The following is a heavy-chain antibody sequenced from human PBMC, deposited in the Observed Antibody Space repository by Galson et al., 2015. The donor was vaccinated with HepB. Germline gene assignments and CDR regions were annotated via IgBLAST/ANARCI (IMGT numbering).Heavy chain of an antibody. J-gene: IGHJ6*03. Sequence: SCKVSGGTFNSYAISWVRLAPGQRLEWMGGVIPIFGATDYAQEFQGRVTITADDSPGTVYMQLSSLRSGDTAVYYCATDPGRRYYYYNMDVWGKGTTVTLSS. CDR3: ATDPGRRYYYYNMDV. CDR2: VIPIFGAT. CDR1: GGTFNSYA. V-gene: IGHV1-69*01.